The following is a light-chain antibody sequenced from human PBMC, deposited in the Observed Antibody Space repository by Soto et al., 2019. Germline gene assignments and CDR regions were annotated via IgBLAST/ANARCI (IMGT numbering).Light chain of an antibody. CDR1: SSNIGAGYD. Sequence: QSVLTQPPSVSGAPGQRVTLSCTGSSSNIGAGYDVHWYQQLPGTAPKILIYGNSNRPSGVPDRFSGSKSGTSASLGITGLQAEDEADYYCQSYDRSLSVVFGGGTKVTVL. J-gene: IGLJ2*01. CDR2: GNS. CDR3: QSYDRSLSVV. V-gene: IGLV1-40*01.